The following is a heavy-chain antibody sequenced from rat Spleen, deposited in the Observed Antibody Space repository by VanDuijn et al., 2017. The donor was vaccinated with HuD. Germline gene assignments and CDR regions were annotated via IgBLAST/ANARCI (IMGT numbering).Heavy chain of an antibody. CDR2: ISPGGGNT. V-gene: IGHV5S13*01. CDR1: GFAFSNYV. J-gene: IGHJ3*01. CDR3: TRTSYGGYRDWFAY. Sequence: EVQLVESGGGLVQPGRSLKLSCAASGFAFSNYVMDWVRQAPKKGLEWVASISPGGGNTYYPDSVKGRFTISRDNAKSTQYLQMDSLRSEETATYYCTRTSYGGYRDWFAYWGQGTLVTVSS. D-gene: IGHD1-11*01.